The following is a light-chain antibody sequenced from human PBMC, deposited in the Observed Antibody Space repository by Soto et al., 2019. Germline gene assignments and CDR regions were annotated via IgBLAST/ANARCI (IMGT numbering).Light chain of an antibody. Sequence: DIQMTQSPSSLSASVGDRVTITCRTSQSISNYLNWYQQKPGEAPKLLIYAASSLQSGVPSRFSGSGSGTDFTLTITSLQPEDFATYDCQQSHDTSPFTFGHGTKVDI. CDR3: QQSHDTSPFT. J-gene: IGKJ3*01. V-gene: IGKV1-39*01. CDR1: QSISNY. CDR2: AAS.